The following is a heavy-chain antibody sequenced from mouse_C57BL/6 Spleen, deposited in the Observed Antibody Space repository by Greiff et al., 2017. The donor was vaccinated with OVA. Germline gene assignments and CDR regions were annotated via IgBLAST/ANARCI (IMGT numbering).Heavy chain of an antibody. J-gene: IGHJ4*01. CDR3: TSSPITTVVAWDSIDF. V-gene: IGHV14-4*01. CDR1: GFNIKDDY. Sequence: VQLQQSGAELVRPGASVKLSCTASGFNIKDDYMHWVKQRPEQGLEWIGWIDPENGDTEYASTFQGMATISADTSSITASLQLISLPSEDPAVYYFTSSPITTVVAWDSIDFWGPGTSVTVSS. D-gene: IGHD1-1*01. CDR2: IDPENGDT.